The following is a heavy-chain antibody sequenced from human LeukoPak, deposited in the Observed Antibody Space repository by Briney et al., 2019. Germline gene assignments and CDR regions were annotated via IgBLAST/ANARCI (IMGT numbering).Heavy chain of an antibody. Sequence: GALVLSCAASGFTFRSYSMNGVRPAPGKGREWVSSISSSSSYIYYADSVKRRFTISRDNANNSLYLQMNSLRAEDTAVYYCARDVNLYSSSWNHAFDIWGQGTMVTVSS. CDR1: GFTFRSYS. D-gene: IGHD6-13*01. CDR2: ISSSSSYI. J-gene: IGHJ3*02. V-gene: IGHV3-21*01. CDR3: ARDVNLYSSSWNHAFDI.